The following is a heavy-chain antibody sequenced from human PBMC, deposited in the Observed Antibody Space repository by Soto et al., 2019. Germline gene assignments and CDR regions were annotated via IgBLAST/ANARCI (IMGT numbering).Heavy chain of an antibody. CDR1: GGTFSTYT. D-gene: IGHD2-15*01. CDR2: IIPIFGTP. V-gene: IGHV1-69*06. Sequence: SVKVSCKASGGTFSTYTFSWVRPDPGQELEWMGRIIPIFGTPYYGQKFQGRVTITADKSTSTVYMELSSLGSDDTAVYFCARGLECRGYCLDKPTWFGPWGQRTLVTVSS. J-gene: IGHJ5*02. CDR3: ARGLECRGYCLDKPTWFGP.